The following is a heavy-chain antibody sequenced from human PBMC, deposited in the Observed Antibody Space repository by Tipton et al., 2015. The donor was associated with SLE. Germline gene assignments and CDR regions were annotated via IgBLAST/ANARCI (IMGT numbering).Heavy chain of an antibody. CDR1: GFTFSTSA. J-gene: IGHJ4*02. D-gene: IGHD3-16*01. Sequence: SPRLSCAASGFTFSTSAMHWVRQAPGKGLEWVAVIWYDGSNKFYADSVKGRFTISIDNSKNTVSLQMNSLRVEDTAVYFCGRGRGGEFLDYWGQGTLVTVSS. CDR2: IWYDGSNK. CDR3: GRGRGGEFLDY. V-gene: IGHV3-33*01.